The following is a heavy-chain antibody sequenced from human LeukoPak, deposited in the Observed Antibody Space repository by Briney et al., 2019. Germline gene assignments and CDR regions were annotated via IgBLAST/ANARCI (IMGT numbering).Heavy chain of an antibody. Sequence: GASVTVSCTASGYTFTSYGISWVRQAPGQGLEWMGWISAYNGNTNYAQKLQGRVTMTTDTSTSTAYMELRSLRSDDTAVYYCARWEGADTAMEFSFDYWGQGTLVTVSS. CDR2: ISAYNGNT. CDR1: GYTFTSYG. V-gene: IGHV1-18*01. CDR3: ARWEGADTAMEFSFDY. D-gene: IGHD5-18*01. J-gene: IGHJ4*02.